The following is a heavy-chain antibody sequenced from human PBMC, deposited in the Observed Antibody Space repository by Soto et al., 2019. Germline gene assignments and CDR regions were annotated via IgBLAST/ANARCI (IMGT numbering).Heavy chain of an antibody. CDR3: SGSLDS. CDR2: ISPDGSEK. J-gene: IGHJ4*02. V-gene: IGHV3-7*01. CDR1: GFTFSNFW. Sequence: PGGSLRLSCAASGFTFSNFWMDWVRQAPGKGLEWVANISPDGSEKQYVDSVKGRFTISRDNAKNSLYLQMSSVTAEDSALYYCSGSLDSWGQGARVTVSS.